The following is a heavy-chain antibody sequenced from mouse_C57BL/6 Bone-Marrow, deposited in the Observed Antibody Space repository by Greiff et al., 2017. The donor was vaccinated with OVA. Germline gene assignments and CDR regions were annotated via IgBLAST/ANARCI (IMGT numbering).Heavy chain of an antibody. CDR3: AREGVYYYGSPWFAY. CDR1: GYTFTSYG. J-gene: IGHJ3*01. V-gene: IGHV1-81*01. D-gene: IGHD1-1*01. Sequence: VQLQQSGAELARPGASVKLSCKASGYTFTSYGISWVKQRTGQGLEWIGEIYPRSGNTYYNEKFKGQATLTADKSSSTAYMELRSLTSEDSAVYFGAREGVYYYGSPWFAYWGQGTLVTVSA. CDR2: IYPRSGNT.